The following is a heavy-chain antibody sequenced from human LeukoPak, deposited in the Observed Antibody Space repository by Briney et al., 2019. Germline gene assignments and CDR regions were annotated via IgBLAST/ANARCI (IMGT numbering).Heavy chain of an antibody. CDR1: GGTFSSYT. Sequence: SVKVSCKASGGTFSSYTISRVRQAPGQGLEWMGRIIPILGIANYAQKFQGRVTITADKSTSTAYMELSSLRSEDTAVYYCARVGRGYSDRWWFDPWGQGTLVTVSS. J-gene: IGHJ5*02. D-gene: IGHD5-18*01. CDR3: ARVGRGYSDRWWFDP. V-gene: IGHV1-69*02. CDR2: IIPILGIA.